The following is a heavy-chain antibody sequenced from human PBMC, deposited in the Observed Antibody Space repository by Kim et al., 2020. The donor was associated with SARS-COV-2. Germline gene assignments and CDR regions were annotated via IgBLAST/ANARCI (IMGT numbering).Heavy chain of an antibody. CDR3: ARHRTSTNRIHYGMDV. V-gene: IGHV4-39*01. D-gene: IGHD5-12*01. CDR2: IYYSGST. Sequence: SETLSLTCTVSGGSISSSSYYWGWIRQPPGKGLEWIGSIYYSGSTYYNPSLKSRVTISVDTSKNQFSLKLSSVTAADTAVYYCARHRTSTNRIHYGMDVWGPGTTVTVSS. J-gene: IGHJ6*02. CDR1: GGSISSSSYY.